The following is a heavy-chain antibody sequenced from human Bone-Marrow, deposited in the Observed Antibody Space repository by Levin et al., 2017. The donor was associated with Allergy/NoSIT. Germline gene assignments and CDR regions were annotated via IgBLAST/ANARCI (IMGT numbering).Heavy chain of an antibody. V-gene: IGHV4-39*07. Sequence: MASETLSLTCTVSDDSITSYAYYWGWIRQPPGKGLEWIGTLHYSGNTYYNPSLKTPVTISVDASKNQFSLKLSSLTAADTAVYYCVRGKKQLVTGDYYYYYGMDVWGPGTTVTVSS. D-gene: IGHD2-21*02. CDR2: LHYSGNT. J-gene: IGHJ6*02. CDR3: VRGKKQLVTGDYYYYYGMDV. CDR1: DDSITSYAYY.